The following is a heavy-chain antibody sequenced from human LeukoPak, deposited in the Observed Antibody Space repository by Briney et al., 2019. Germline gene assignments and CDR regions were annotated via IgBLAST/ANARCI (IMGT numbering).Heavy chain of an antibody. D-gene: IGHD4/OR15-4a*01. V-gene: IGHV4-31*03. CDR3: ARDGHHYGVDY. Sequence: SETLSLTCTVSGGSISSGGYYWSWIRQHPGKGLEWIGCIYYSGSTYYNPSLKSRVTISVDTSKNQFSLKLSSVTAADTAVYYCARDGHHYGVDYWGQGTLVTVSS. J-gene: IGHJ4*02. CDR1: GGSISSGGYY. CDR2: IYYSGST.